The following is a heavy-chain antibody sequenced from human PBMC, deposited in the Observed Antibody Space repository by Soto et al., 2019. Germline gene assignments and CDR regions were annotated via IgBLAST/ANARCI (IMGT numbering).Heavy chain of an antibody. D-gene: IGHD3-22*01. CDR3: ARDQRRNYDSTGYYGGSDY. CDR2: ISAYNGNT. CDR1: GYTFTSYG. V-gene: IGHV1-18*04. J-gene: IGHJ4*02. Sequence: ASVKVSCKASGYTFTSYGISWVRQAPGQGLEWMGWISAYNGNTNYAQKLQGRVTMTTDTSTSTAYMELRSLRSDDTAVYYCARDQRRNYDSTGYYGGSDYWGQGTLVTVSS.